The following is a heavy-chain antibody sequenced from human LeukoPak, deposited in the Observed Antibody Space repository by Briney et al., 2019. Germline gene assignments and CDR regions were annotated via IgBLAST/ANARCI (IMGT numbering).Heavy chain of an antibody. V-gene: IGHV3-23*01. J-gene: IGHJ4*02. CDR2: IGGSGART. CDR1: GFTFRSCS. D-gene: IGHD4-17*01. CDR3: VKRYGDYVWAYTD. Sequence: PGGSLRLSCAASGFTFRSCSMIWVRQAPGKGLQWVSAIGGSGARTDYADSVKGRFTISRDNSKNTLYLQMNSLRVEDMAVYYCVKRYGDYVWAYTDWGQGTLVNVSS.